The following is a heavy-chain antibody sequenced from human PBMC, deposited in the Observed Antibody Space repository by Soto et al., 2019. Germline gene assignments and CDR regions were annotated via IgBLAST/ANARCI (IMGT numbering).Heavy chain of an antibody. V-gene: IGHV3-30*18. CDR2: ISYDGSNK. Sequence: PGRSLRLSCAASGFTFSSYGMHWVRQAPGKGLEWVAVISYDGSNKYYADSVKGRFTISRDNSKNTLYLQMNSLRAEDTAVYYCAKDKGWLQLLNWIDPWGQGTLVTVSS. CDR1: GFTFSSYG. J-gene: IGHJ5*02. CDR3: AKDKGWLQLLNWIDP. D-gene: IGHD5-12*01.